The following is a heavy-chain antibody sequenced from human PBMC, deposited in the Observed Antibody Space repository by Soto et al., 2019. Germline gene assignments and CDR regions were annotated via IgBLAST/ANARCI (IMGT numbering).Heavy chain of an antibody. CDR3: ARSLWFGELH. J-gene: IGHJ4*02. Sequence: QITLKESGPPLVKPTQTLTLTCSFSGFSLSTTGVGVGWIRQSPGKALEWLAIIYWDNDKRYSPSLKSRVTITKDTSKNQVLLTVTNMDPVDTGTYYCARSLWFGELHWGQGALVTVSS. D-gene: IGHD3-10*01. CDR2: IYWDNDK. CDR1: GFSLSTTGVG. V-gene: IGHV2-5*02.